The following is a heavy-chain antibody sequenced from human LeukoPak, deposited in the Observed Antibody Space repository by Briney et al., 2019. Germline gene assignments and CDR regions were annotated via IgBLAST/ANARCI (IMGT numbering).Heavy chain of an antibody. D-gene: IGHD2-2*01. J-gene: IGHJ4*02. CDR2: ISWNSGSI. Sequence: GRSLRFSCAASGFTFDDYAMHRVRQAPGKGLEWVSGISWNSGSIGYADSVKGRFTISRDNAKNSLYLQMNSLRAEDTALYYCAKGGAVVVPAALDYWGQGTLVTVSS. V-gene: IGHV3-9*01. CDR1: GFTFDDYA. CDR3: AKGGAVVVPAALDY.